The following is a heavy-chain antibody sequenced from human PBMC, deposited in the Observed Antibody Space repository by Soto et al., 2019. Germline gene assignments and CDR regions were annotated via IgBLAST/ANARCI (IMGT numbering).Heavy chain of an antibody. CDR3: ARGRASGSYYLLDY. J-gene: IGHJ4*02. CDR1: GNTFTSYD. CDR2: INPNSGNI. V-gene: IGHV1-8*01. Sequence: ASVKVSCKGSGNTFTSYDINWVRQATGHGLEWMGWINPNSGNIGYAQKFQGRVTMTRDTAIRTAYMEVSRLRSDDTAVYYCARGRASGSYYLLDYWGQGTLVTVSS. D-gene: IGHD3-10*01.